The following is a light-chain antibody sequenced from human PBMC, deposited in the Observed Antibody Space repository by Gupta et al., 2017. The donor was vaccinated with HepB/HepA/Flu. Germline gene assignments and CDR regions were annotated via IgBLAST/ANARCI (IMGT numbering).Light chain of an antibody. CDR2: WAS. CDR1: QSVLYSSNKTNY. CDR3: QQYYSTPYT. J-gene: IGKJ2*01. Sequence: VISHAPDSLFVSLCGRASFNCKSSQSVLYSSNKTNYLAWYQRKPGQPPKLLIYWASTRESGVPDRFSGSGSGTDFTLTISSLQAEDVAVYYCQQYYSTPYTFGQGTKLEIK. V-gene: IGKV4-1*01.